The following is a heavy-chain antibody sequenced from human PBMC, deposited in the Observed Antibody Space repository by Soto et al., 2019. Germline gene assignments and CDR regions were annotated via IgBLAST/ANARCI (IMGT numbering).Heavy chain of an antibody. Sequence: QVQLVQSGAEVKKPGASVKVSCKVSGYTLTELSMHWVRQAPGKGLEWMGGFDPEDGETIYAKKFQGRVTMTEDTSTDTAYMELSSLRSEDTAVYYCATDYDISLGGSYYYYGMDVWGQGTTVTVSS. D-gene: IGHD3-9*01. V-gene: IGHV1-24*01. CDR3: ATDYDISLGGSYYYYGMDV. J-gene: IGHJ6*02. CDR2: FDPEDGET. CDR1: GYTLTELS.